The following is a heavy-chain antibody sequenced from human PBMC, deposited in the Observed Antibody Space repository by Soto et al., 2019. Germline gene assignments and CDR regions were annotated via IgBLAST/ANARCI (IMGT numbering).Heavy chain of an antibody. J-gene: IGHJ6*02. CDR3: AKSDDPWFGEFYYYYYGMDV. V-gene: IGHV3-23*01. Sequence: GGSLRLSCAASGFTFSSYAMSWVRQAPGKGLEWVSAISGSGGSTYYADSVKGRFTISRDNSKNTLYLQMNSLRAEDTAVYYCAKSDDPWFGEFYYYYYGMDVWGQGTTVTVSS. CDR2: ISGSGGST. D-gene: IGHD3-10*01. CDR1: GFTFSSYA.